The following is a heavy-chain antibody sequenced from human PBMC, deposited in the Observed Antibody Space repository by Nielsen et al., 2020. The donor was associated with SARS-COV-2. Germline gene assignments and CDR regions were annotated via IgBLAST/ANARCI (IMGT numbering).Heavy chain of an antibody. Sequence: GESLKISCAASGFTFSNYVMNWVRQSPGKGLEWVSAISASGASTYYADSVKGRFTISRDNAKNSLHLQMDNLRVEDTAVYYCAGPASWGQGTLVTVSS. CDR3: AGPAS. CDR2: ISASGAST. V-gene: IGHV3-23*01. CDR1: GFTFSNYV. J-gene: IGHJ5*02. D-gene: IGHD2-2*01.